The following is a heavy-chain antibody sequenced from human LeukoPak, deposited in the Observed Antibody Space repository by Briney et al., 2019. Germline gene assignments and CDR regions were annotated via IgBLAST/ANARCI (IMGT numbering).Heavy chain of an antibody. CDR2: AYYRSKWYI. CDR1: GDSVSGSPAV. CDR3: ARGAVRGGTNFDY. Sequence: SQTLSLTCAISGDSVSGSPAVWNWIRQSPSRGLEWLGRAYYRSKWYIDYAVSVKGRIAITPDTSKNQFSLQLNSVTPEDTAVYYCARGAVRGGTNFDYWGQGTLVTVSS. J-gene: IGHJ4*02. V-gene: IGHV6-1*01. D-gene: IGHD3-10*01.